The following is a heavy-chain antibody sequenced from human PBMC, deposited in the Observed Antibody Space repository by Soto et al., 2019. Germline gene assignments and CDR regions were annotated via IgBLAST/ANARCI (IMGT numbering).Heavy chain of an antibody. V-gene: IGHV1-3*01. J-gene: IGHJ3*02. CDR3: ASGNSGALDI. D-gene: IGHD6-19*01. CDR2: MNPDNGDT. CDR1: GYSFTTYS. Sequence: QVQLVQSGAEVKKPGASVKVSCKASGYSFTTYSMHWVRQAPGQRLEWMGWMNPDNGDTKYSQRFQGRLTIIRDTSASTVYIELSSLRYEDTAIYYCASGNSGALDIWGEGTMVTVSS.